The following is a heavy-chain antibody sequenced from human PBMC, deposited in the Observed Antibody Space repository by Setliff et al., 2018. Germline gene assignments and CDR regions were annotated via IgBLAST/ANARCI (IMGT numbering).Heavy chain of an antibody. V-gene: IGHV4-59*08. CDR3: VRQGLETGRTRLWCDP. CDR1: GASISSYY. Sequence: SETLSLTCSVSGASISSYYWSWIRQPPGKGLEWIGYIYTSGTPRYNPSLESLVTMSVDTSKNQISLKLTSVTAADTAVYYCVRQGLETGRTRLWCDPWGQGTLVTVSS. D-gene: IGHD3-3*01. CDR2: IYTSGTP. J-gene: IGHJ5*01.